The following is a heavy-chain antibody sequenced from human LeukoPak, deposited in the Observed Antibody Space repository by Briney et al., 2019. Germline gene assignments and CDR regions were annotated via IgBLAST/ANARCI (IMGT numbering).Heavy chain of an antibody. CDR2: TTGSGDST. J-gene: IGHJ4*02. Sequence: GGSLRLSCSASGFTFINYAMTWVRQAPGKGLEWVSATTGSGDSTYYADSVKGRFTISRDSSKNTLYLQMNSLRAEDSAVYYCAKVNRGSWSHFDSWGQGTLVTVSS. CDR3: AKVNRGSWSHFDS. D-gene: IGHD3-10*01. V-gene: IGHV3-23*01. CDR1: GFTFINYA.